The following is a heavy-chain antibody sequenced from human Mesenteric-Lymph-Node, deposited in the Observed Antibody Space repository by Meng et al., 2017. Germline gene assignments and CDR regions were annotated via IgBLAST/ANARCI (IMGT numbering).Heavy chain of an antibody. Sequence: GESLKISCAASGFTFSNYAMHWVRQAPGKGLEWVSVIYSGGSTYYADSVKGRFTISRDNSKNTLYLQMNSLRAEDTAVYYCARLKRVITMIVVVTQAFDYWGQGTLVTVSS. CDR2: IYSGGST. V-gene: IGHV3-66*04. CDR3: ARLKRVITMIVVVTQAFDY. J-gene: IGHJ4*02. D-gene: IGHD3-22*01. CDR1: GFTFSNYA.